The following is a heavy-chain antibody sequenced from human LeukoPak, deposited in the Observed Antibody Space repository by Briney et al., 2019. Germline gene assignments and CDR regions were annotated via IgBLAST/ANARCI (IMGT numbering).Heavy chain of an antibody. D-gene: IGHD2-2*01. CDR3: ARSTGYCSSTSCYQTELHAFDI. CDR1: GGTFSSYA. CDR2: IIPIFGTA. J-gene: IGHJ3*02. Sequence: SVKVSCKASGGTFSSYAISWVRQAPGQGLEWMGGIIPIFGTANYAQKFQGRVTITADESTSTAYMELSSLRSEDTAVYYCARSTGYCSSTSCYQTELHAFDIWGQGTMVTVSS. V-gene: IGHV1-69*01.